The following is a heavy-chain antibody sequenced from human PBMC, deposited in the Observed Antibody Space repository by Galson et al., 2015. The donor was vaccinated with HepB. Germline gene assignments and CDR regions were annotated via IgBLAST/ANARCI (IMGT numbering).Heavy chain of an antibody. CDR3: ARVLLWFGELSHFDY. CDR1: GYSFTSYW. V-gene: IGHV5-51*01. J-gene: IGHJ4*02. Sequence: QSGAEVKKPGESLKMSCKGSGYSFTSYWIGWVRQMPGKGLEWMGIIYPGDSDTRYSPSFQGQVTISADKSISTAYLQWSSLKASDTAMYYCARVLLWFGELSHFDYWGQGTLVTVSS. D-gene: IGHD3-10*01. CDR2: IYPGDSDT.